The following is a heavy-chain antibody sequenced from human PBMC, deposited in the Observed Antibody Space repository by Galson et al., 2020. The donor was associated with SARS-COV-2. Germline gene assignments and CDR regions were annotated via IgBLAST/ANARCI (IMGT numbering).Heavy chain of an antibody. Sequence: SETLSLTCTVSGGSISSYYWSWIRQPPGKGLEWIGSIYYSGSSNYNPSLKSRVTISLDTAKNRLSLRLSSVTAADTAVYYCTREGYYDSSGYYHHDAFDIWGQGTMVTVSS. J-gene: IGHJ3*02. V-gene: IGHV4-59*01. CDR2: IYYSGSS. CDR3: TREGYYDSSGYYHHDAFDI. D-gene: IGHD3-22*01. CDR1: GGSISSYY.